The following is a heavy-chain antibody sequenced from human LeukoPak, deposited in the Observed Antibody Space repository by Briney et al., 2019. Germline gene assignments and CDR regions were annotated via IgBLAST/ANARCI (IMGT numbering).Heavy chain of an antibody. CDR3: AKERVSSYYYFDAFDI. CDR1: GFTFSAYD. Sequence: GGSLRLSCAASGFTFSAYDMTGVRRAPGKGWEWAPAFSGSGGSTYYADSVKGRFTLSRNNSKNTLYLQMNSLRAEDTAVYYCAKERVSSYYYFDAFDIWGQGTMVTVSS. V-gene: IGHV3-23*01. J-gene: IGHJ3*02. D-gene: IGHD3-22*01. CDR2: FSGSGGST.